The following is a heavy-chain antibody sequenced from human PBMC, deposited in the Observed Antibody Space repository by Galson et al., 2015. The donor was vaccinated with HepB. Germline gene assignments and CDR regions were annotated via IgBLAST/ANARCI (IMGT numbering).Heavy chain of an antibody. V-gene: IGHV3-23*01. CDR2: ISGSGGST. CDR3: AKGSAAGPPLNYYYYYGMDV. D-gene: IGHD6-13*01. J-gene: IGHJ6*02. CDR1: GFTFSSYA. Sequence: SLRLSCAASGFTFSSYAMSWVRQAPGKGLEWVSAISGSGGSTYYADSVKGRFTISRDNSKNTLYLQMNSLRAEDTAVYYCAKGSAAGPPLNYYYYYGMDVWGQGTTVTVSS.